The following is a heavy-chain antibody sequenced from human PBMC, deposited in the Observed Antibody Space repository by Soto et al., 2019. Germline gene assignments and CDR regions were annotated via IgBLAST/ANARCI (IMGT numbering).Heavy chain of an antibody. CDR3: ARDPSHTRSVGVVDF. CDR1: GYTFTSYD. CDR2: VNPASGNT. J-gene: IGHJ4*02. Sequence: ASVKVSCKASGYTFTSYDINWVRQATGQGLEWMGWVNPASGNTGYAQKFQGRVTMTKDTSISTAYMELSSLRSEDTAVYYCARDPSHTRSVGVVDFWGQGTLVTVSS. V-gene: IGHV1-8*01. D-gene: IGHD2-8*01.